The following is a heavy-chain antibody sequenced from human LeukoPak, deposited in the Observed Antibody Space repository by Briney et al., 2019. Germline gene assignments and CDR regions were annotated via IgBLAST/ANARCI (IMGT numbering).Heavy chain of an antibody. CDR3: ARDLGGSYPFDY. J-gene: IGHJ4*02. CDR1: GGSISSYY. V-gene: IGHV4-59*01. CDR2: IYYSGST. Sequence: PSETLSLTCTVSGGSISSYYWSWIRQPPGKGLEWIGYIYYSGSTNYNPSLKSRVTISVDTSKNQFSLKLSSVTAADTAVYYCARDLGGSYPFDYWGQGTLVTVPS. D-gene: IGHD1-26*01.